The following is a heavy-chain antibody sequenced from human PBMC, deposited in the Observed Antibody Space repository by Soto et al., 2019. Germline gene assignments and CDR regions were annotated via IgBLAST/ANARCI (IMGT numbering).Heavy chain of an antibody. V-gene: IGHV3-23*01. J-gene: IGHJ4*02. Sequence: PVGSLRLSCAASGFTFSSYAMSWVRQAPGKGLEWVSAISGSGGSTYYADSVKGRFTISRDNSKNTLYLQMNSLRAEDTAVYYCASKGPSMVRGYPFDYWGQGTLVTVSS. CDR2: ISGSGGST. CDR3: ASKGPSMVRGYPFDY. CDR1: GFTFSSYA. D-gene: IGHD3-10*01.